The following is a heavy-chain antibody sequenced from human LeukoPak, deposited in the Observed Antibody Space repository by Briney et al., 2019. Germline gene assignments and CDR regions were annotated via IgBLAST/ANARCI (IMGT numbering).Heavy chain of an antibody. J-gene: IGHJ6*03. V-gene: IGHV1-3*01. CDR3: ARGRGTSGSNRDFYYYYYMDV. CDR2: MNGGNGNT. D-gene: IGHD2-15*01. Sequence: ASVKVSCKASGYTFTNCYMHWVRQAPGQRPEWMGWMNGGNGNTKYSQKFQGRITLIRDTSAATAYMELSSLRHDDLAVYYCARGRGTSGSNRDFYYYYYMDVWGKGTTVTVSS. CDR1: GYTFTNCY.